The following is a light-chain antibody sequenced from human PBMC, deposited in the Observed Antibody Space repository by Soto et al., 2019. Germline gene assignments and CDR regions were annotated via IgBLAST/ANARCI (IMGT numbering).Light chain of an antibody. CDR2: DAS. CDR1: QSISSW. Sequence: DIQMTQSPSTLSASVGDRVTITCRASQSISSWLAWYQQKPGKAPKLLIYDASSLDGGVPSRFSGSGSWTELTLTTRSLQPDHFATYYCQQYNSYPGTFGQGTKVEIK. CDR3: QQYNSYPGT. J-gene: IGKJ1*01. V-gene: IGKV1-5*01.